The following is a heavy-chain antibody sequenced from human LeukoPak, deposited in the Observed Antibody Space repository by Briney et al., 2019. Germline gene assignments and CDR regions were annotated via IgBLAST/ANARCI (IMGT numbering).Heavy chain of an antibody. V-gene: IGHV3-48*04. Sequence: GGSLRLSCAASGFTFSSYSMNWVRQAPGKGLEWVSYISSSSSTIYYADSVKGRFTISRDNAKNSLYLQMNSLRAEDTAVYYCARGRDSGYALRYYYMDVWGKGTTVTVSS. D-gene: IGHD5-12*01. CDR2: ISSSSSTI. J-gene: IGHJ6*03. CDR3: ARGRDSGYALRYYYMDV. CDR1: GFTFSSYS.